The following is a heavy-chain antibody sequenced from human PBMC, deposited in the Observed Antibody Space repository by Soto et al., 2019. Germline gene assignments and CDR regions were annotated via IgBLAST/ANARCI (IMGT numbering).Heavy chain of an antibody. V-gene: IGHV1-8*01. D-gene: IGHD3-3*01. CDR1: GYTFTSYD. CDR3: ASELYYDFWCGRTGV. CDR2: MNPNSGNT. Sequence: ASVKVSCKASGYTFTSYDINWVRQATGQGLEWMGWMNPNSGNTGYAQKFQGRVTMTRNTSISTAYMELSSLRSEDTAVYYCASELYYDFWCGRTGVWGQGTTVTVSS. J-gene: IGHJ6*02.